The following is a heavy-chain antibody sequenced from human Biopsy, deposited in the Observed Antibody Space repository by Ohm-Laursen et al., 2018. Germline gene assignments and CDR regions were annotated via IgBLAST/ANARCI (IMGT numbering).Heavy chain of an antibody. CDR3: VRGYSSSWSGYLDH. J-gene: IGHJ4*02. D-gene: IGHD3-3*01. V-gene: IGHV3-7*03. CDR1: RITFSRYW. CDR2: VNQDGDEK. Sequence: SLRLSCAASRITFSRYWMSWVRQAPGQGLEWLATVNQDGDEKYYVDYVLGRFTISRDNAKNSLFLQMNSLTTEDTALYYCVRGYSSSWSGYLDHWGQGTLVTVSS.